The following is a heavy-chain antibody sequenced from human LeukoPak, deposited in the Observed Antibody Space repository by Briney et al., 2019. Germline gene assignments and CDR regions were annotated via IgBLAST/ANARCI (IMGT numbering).Heavy chain of an antibody. J-gene: IGHJ5*02. D-gene: IGHD3-3*01. CDR2: IYYSGST. CDR3: ASLTIFGVVNGFDP. Sequence: PSETLSLTCTVSGRSISSTRYYWGRIRQPQGKGLVWLGSIYYSGSTDYNASLKSRVTISVDTSKNQFSLKLSSVTAADTAVYYCASLTIFGVVNGFDPWGQGTLVTVSS. CDR1: GRSISSTRYY. V-gene: IGHV4-39*01.